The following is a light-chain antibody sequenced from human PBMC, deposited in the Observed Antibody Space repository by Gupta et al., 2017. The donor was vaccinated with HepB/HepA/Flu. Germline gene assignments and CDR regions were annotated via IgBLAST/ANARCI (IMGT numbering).Light chain of an antibody. CDR3: AAWDDSLNGYYV. CDR1: SSNIGSNT. V-gene: IGLV1-44*01. J-gene: IGLJ1*01. Sequence: QSVLPQPPSASGTPGQRVTISCSGSSSNIGSNTANWYQQLPGTAPKLLIYSNNQRPSGVPDRFSGSKSGTSAALAISGLQSEDEADYYCAAWDDSLNGYYVFGTGTKVTVL. CDR2: SNN.